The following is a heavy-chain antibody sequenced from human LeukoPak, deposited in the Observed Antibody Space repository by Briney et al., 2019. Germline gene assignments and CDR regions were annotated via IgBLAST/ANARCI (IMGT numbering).Heavy chain of an antibody. CDR2: IYTSGST. CDR1: GGSISSGSYY. Sequence: PSQTLSLTCTVSGGSISSGSYYWSWIRQPAGKGLEWIGRIYTSGSTNYNPSLKSRVTISVDTSKNQFSLKLSSVTAADTAVYYCARGYYFDYRGQGTLVTVSS. J-gene: IGHJ4*02. CDR3: ARGYYFDY. V-gene: IGHV4-61*02.